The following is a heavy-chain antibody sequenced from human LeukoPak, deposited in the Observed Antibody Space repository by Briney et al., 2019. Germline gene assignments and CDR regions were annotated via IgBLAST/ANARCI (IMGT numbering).Heavy chain of an antibody. J-gene: IGHJ4*02. D-gene: IGHD1-26*01. CDR3: ARGATASYFDS. Sequence: SETLSLTCTVSGVSISSYYWGWIRQPPGEGLEWIGYISYSGSTNYNPSLKSRVTISVDTSKNHFSLKLNSVTAADTAVYYCARGATASYFDSWGQGTLVTVSS. CDR2: ISYSGST. CDR1: GVSISSYY. V-gene: IGHV4-59*08.